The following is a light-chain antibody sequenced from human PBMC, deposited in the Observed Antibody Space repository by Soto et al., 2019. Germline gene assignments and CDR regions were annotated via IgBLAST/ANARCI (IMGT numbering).Light chain of an antibody. CDR3: QQVNSFPST. CDR1: QGISSH. CDR2: AAS. J-gene: IGKJ5*01. Sequence: IQLTRSPSSLSASVGDIVTISFLASQGISSHLAWYQQKPGKAPRLLIYAASTLQTGVPSRFSGGGSGTDFTLTLSSLQPQDFATYYCQQVNSFPSTFGQGTRLEIK. V-gene: IGKV1-9*01.